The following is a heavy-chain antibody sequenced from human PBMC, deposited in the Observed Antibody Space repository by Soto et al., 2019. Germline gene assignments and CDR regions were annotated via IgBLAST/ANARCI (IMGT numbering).Heavy chain of an antibody. CDR1: GYMFTTYG. CDR2: ISAYNGNK. CDR3: ARTGGGMAARPLEY. D-gene: IGHD6-6*01. J-gene: IGHJ4*02. V-gene: IGHV1-18*04. Sequence: QVQLVQSGGEVKKPGASVEVSCRTSGYMFTTYGISWVRQAPGQGLEWMAWISAYNGNKKYAQKVQGRVTLTTDTSTSLVPMELRNLTFDATGTYFCARTGGGMAARPLEYWGQGTLVTVSS.